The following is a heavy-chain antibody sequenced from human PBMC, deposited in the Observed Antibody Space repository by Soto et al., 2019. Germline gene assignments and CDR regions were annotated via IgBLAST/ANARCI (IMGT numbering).Heavy chain of an antibody. Sequence: ETLSLTCAVSGGSFGSSAYYWGWIRQAPGKGLEWIGSINYSGTTYYNPSLKSRVTISVDTPKNHFSLKLSSVTAADTALYYCSRRAPEGFDPWGQGTLVTVSS. CDR1: GGSFGSSAYY. V-gene: IGHV4-39*02. CDR2: INYSGTT. J-gene: IGHJ5*02. CDR3: SRRAPEGFDP.